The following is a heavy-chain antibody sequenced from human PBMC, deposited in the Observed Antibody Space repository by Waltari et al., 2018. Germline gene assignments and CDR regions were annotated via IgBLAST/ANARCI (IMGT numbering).Heavy chain of an antibody. CDR2: INHSGST. CDR3: ARDNILYSSSSWGIRFDY. J-gene: IGHJ4*02. V-gene: IGHV4-34*01. CDR1: GGSFSGYY. Sequence: QVQLQQWGAGLLKPSETLSLTCAVYGGSFSGYYWSWIRQPPGKGLEWIGEINHSGSTNYNPSLKSRVTISVDTSKNQFSLKLSSVTAADTAVYYCARDNILYSSSSWGIRFDYWGQGTLVTVSS. D-gene: IGHD6-6*01.